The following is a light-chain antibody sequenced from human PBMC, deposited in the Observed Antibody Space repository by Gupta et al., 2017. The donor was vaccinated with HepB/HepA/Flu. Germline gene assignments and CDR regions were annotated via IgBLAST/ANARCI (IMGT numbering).Light chain of an antibody. Sequence: QSVLTKPTSVSAAPGQKVTISGSGRSSNIGNNYVSWYQEVPGTAPKLLIYENNKRPSGIPDRFSGFKSRTSATLGITGLQTGDEAEYYCGTFDNILSAGVFGGGTKLTVL. J-gene: IGLJ2*01. CDR3: GTFDNILSAGV. CDR1: SSNIGNNY. V-gene: IGLV1-51*02. CDR2: ENN.